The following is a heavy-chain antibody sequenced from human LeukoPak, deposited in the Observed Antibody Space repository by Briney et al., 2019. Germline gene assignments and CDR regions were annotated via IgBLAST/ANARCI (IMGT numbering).Heavy chain of an antibody. CDR3: TTDNYYDSSGYYSPNAFDI. CDR2: IKSKTDGGTT. V-gene: IGHV3-15*01. CDR1: GFTFSSYS. J-gene: IGHJ3*02. Sequence: GGSLRLPCAASGFTFSSYSMNWVRQAPGKGLEWVGRIKSKTDGGTTDYAAPVKGRFTISRDDSKNTLYLQMNSLKTEDTAVYYCTTDNYYDSSGYYSPNAFDIWGQGTMVTVSS. D-gene: IGHD3-22*01.